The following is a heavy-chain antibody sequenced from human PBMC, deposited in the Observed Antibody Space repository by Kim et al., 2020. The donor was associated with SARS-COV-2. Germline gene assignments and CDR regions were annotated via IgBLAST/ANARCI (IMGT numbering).Heavy chain of an antibody. J-gene: IGHJ4*02. D-gene: IGHD5-18*01. Sequence: YAQGFTGRVVFSLDTSVSTAYLQISSLKAEDTAVYYCARSRGYSYGNFDYWGQGTLVTVSS. CDR3: ARSRGYSYGNFDY. V-gene: IGHV7-4-1*02.